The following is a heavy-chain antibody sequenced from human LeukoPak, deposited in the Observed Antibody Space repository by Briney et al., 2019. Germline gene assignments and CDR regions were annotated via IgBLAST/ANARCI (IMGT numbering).Heavy chain of an antibody. Sequence: GASVKVSCKASGYTFTSYGISWVRQAPGQGLEWMGWINPNSGGTNYAQKFQGRVTMTRDTSISTAYMELSRLRSDDTAVYYCARELLAYGMDVWGQGTTVTVSS. CDR3: ARELLAYGMDV. CDR2: INPNSGGT. D-gene: IGHD2-15*01. CDR1: GYTFTSYG. V-gene: IGHV1-2*02. J-gene: IGHJ6*02.